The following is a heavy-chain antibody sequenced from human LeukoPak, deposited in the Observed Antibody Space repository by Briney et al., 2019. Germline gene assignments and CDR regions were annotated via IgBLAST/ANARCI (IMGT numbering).Heavy chain of an antibody. CDR2: IIPIFGTA. CDR1: GGTFSSYA. D-gene: IGHD5-18*01. J-gene: IGHJ4*02. Sequence: SVKVSCKASGGTFSSYAISWVRQALGQGLGWMGGIIPIFGTANYAQKFQGRVTITADESTSTAYMELSSLRSEDTAVYYCARTPLRDTAMVYYFDYWGQGTLVTVSS. CDR3: ARTPLRDTAMVYYFDY. V-gene: IGHV1-69*01.